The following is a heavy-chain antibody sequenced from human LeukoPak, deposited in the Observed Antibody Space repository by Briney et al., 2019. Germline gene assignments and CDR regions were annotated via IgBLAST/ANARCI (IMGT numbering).Heavy chain of an antibody. CDR1: GFTFDDYA. CDR3: AKALDYGGVTDAFDI. J-gene: IGHJ3*02. D-gene: IGHD4-23*01. Sequence: PGGSLRLSCAASGFTFDDYAMHWVRQAPGKGLEWVSGISWNSGSIGYADSVKGRFTISRDNAKNSLYLQMNSLRAEDTALYYCAKALDYGGVTDAFDIWGQGTMVTVSS. CDR2: ISWNSGSI. V-gene: IGHV3-9*01.